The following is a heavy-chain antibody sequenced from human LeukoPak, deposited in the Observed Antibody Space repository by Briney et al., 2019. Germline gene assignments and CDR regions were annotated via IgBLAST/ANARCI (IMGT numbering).Heavy chain of an antibody. CDR3: AADSPIAAAPRANLDY. V-gene: IGHV1-58*01. J-gene: IGHJ4*02. D-gene: IGHD6-13*01. Sequence: GASVKVSCKASGITFTSSAVQWVRQARGQRLEWIGWIVVGSSNTNYAQKFQERVTITRDMSTSTAYMELSSLRSEDTAVYYCAADSPIAAAPRANLDYWGQGTLVTVSS. CDR1: GITFTSSA. CDR2: IVVGSSNT.